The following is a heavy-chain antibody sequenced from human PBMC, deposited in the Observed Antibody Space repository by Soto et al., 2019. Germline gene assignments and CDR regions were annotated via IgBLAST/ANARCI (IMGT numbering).Heavy chain of an antibody. Sequence: QITLKESGHALVKPTQTLMLTCTFSGFSLSTSGVGVGWIRHPPGKAMEWLALIYWDADKRYSPSMKSRPTITRDTSKNQVVLTITNMDPVDTATYFCAHRLFVELSDWGQGTLVTVSS. CDR2: IYWDADK. J-gene: IGHJ4*02. D-gene: IGHD3-10*01. CDR1: GFSLSTSGVG. CDR3: AHRLFVELSD. V-gene: IGHV2-5*02.